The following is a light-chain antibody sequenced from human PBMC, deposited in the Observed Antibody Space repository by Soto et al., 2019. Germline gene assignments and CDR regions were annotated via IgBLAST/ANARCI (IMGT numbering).Light chain of an antibody. CDR3: QQHSNWPLT. Sequence: EIVLTQSPATLSLSPGERATLSCRASQSVGNYLFWYQQKPGQAPRLLMYDASNRATGIPARFSGSGSVTDFTLTISGLEPEDFTVYYCQQHSNWPLTFGGGTKVEIK. V-gene: IGKV3-11*01. CDR1: QSVGNY. CDR2: DAS. J-gene: IGKJ4*01.